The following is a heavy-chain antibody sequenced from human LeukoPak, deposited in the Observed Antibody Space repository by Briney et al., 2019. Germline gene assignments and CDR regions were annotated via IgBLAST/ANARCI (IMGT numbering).Heavy chain of an antibody. J-gene: IGHJ4*02. CDR3: ARAKSGSSNLFDY. V-gene: IGHV3-21*01. CDR2: ISSSSSYI. Sequence: GGFLRLSCAASGFTFSSYSMNWVRQAPGKGLEWVSSISSSSSYIYYADSVKGRFTISRDNAKNSLYLQMNSLRAEDTAVYYCARAKSGSSNLFDYWGQRTLVTVSS. D-gene: IGHD1-26*01. CDR1: GFTFSSYS.